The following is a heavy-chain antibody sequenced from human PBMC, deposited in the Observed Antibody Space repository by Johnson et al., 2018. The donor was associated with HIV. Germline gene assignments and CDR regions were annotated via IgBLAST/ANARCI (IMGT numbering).Heavy chain of an antibody. J-gene: IGHJ3*02. CDR1: GFMFDDYA. CDR3: AKDRGYSSGYYYDALDI. V-gene: IGHV3-20*04. Sequence: VQLVESGGGVVQPGGSLRLSCVGSGFMFDDYAMSWVRQVPGKGLEWVSGIDWTGANAGYADSVKGRFTIFRDNAKKSLYLQMNSLRAEDTAVFYCAKDRGYSSGYYYDALDIWGQGTMVTVSS. CDR2: IDWTGANA. D-gene: IGHD3-22*01.